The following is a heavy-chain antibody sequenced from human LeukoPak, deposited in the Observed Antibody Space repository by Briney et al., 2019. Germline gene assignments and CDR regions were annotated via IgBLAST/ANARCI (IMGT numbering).Heavy chain of an antibody. CDR1: GYTFTGYY. D-gene: IGHD3-22*01. Sequence: GASVKVSCKASGYTFTGYYMHWVRQAPGQGLEWMGWINPNSGGTNYAQKFQGRVTMTRDTSISTAYMELSRLRSDDTAVYYCALNYYDTSGYYSPEYWGQGSLVTVSS. CDR2: INPNSGGT. V-gene: IGHV1-2*02. CDR3: ALNYYDTSGYYSPEY. J-gene: IGHJ4*02.